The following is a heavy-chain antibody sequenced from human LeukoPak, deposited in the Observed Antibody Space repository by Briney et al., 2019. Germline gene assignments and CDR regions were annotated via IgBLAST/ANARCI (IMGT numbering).Heavy chain of an antibody. D-gene: IGHD5-18*01. CDR2: INHSGST. J-gene: IGHJ3*02. CDR3: ARGTRIQLWFVGHDAFDI. Sequence: SETLSLTCAVYGGSFSGYYWSWIRQPPGKGLEWIGEINHSGSTNYNPSLKSRVTISVDTSKNQFSLKLSSVTAADTAVYYCARGTRIQLWFVGHDAFDIWAQGTMVTVSS. CDR1: GGSFSGYY. V-gene: IGHV4-34*01.